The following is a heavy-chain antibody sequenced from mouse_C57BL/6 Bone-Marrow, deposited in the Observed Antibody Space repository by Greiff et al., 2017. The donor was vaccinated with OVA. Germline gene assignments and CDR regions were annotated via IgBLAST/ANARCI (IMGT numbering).Heavy chain of an antibody. V-gene: IGHV5-4*01. Sequence: DVQLVESGGGLVKPGGSLKLSCAASGFTFSSYAMSWVRQTPEKRLEWVATISDGGSYTYYPDNVKGRFTISRDNAKNNLYLQMSHLKSEDTAMYYCARDRDGNYEGESWFAYWGQGTLVTVSA. CDR1: GFTFSSYA. D-gene: IGHD2-1*01. CDR2: ISDGGSYT. J-gene: IGHJ3*01. CDR3: ARDRDGNYEGESWFAY.